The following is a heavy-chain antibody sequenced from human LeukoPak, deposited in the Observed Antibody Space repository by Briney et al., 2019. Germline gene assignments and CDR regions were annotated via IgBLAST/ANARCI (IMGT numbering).Heavy chain of an antibody. D-gene: IGHD3-22*01. V-gene: IGHV1-3*01. CDR2: INAGNGNT. CDR3: ASPHSINYYDSSGTDYFDY. CDR1: GYTFTSYA. J-gene: IGHJ4*02. Sequence: ASVKVSCKASGYTFTSYAMHWVRQAPGQRLEWMGWINAGNGNTKYSQKFQGRVTITRDTSASTAYMELSSLRSEDTAVYYCASPHSINYYDSSGTDYFDYWGQGTLVTVSS.